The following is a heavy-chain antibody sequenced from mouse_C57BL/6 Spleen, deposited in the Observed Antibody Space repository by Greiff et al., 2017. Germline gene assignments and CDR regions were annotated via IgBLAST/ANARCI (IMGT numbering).Heavy chain of an antibody. V-gene: IGHV5-6*01. CDR3: ARGLDY. CDR2: ISSGGSYT. J-gene: IGHJ2*01. Sequence: EVHLVESGGDLVKPGGSLKLSCAASGFTFSSYGMSWVRQTPDKRLEWVATISSGGSYTYYPDSVKRRFTIPRDNAKNTLYLQMSSLKSDDTAMYYCARGLDYWGQGTTLTVSS. CDR1: GFTFSSYG.